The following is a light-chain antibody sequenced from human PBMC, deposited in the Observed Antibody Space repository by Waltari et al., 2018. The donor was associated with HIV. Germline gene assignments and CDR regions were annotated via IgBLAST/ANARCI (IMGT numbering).Light chain of an antibody. Sequence: QSVLPQPPSVSGAPGQRVTISCTGRSSNIGAGYDVHWYQQRPGTAPKLLIYGNSNRPSGVPDRFSGSKSGTSASLAITGLQAEDEADYYCQSYDSSMSLYVFGTGTKVTVL. CDR3: QSYDSSMSLYV. V-gene: IGLV1-40*01. CDR1: SSNIGAGYD. CDR2: GNS. J-gene: IGLJ1*01.